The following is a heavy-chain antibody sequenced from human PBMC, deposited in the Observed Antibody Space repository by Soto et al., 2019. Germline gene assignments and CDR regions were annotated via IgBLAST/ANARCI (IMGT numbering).Heavy chain of an antibody. J-gene: IGHJ6*02. Sequence: ASVRVSCKDSGYTFTNYGFSWVRQPPGQGLEWMGWISGYNGNTKYAEKFQGRVTMTTDTSTSTAHMELRSLRSDDTAVYYCAREGQAPYYYYGMDVWGQGTAVTVSS. V-gene: IGHV1-18*01. CDR1: GYTFTNYG. CDR2: ISGYNGNT. CDR3: AREGQAPYYYYGMDV.